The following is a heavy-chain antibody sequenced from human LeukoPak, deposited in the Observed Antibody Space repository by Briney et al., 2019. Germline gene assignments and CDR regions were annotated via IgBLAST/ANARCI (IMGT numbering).Heavy chain of an antibody. CDR2: IYPRDSQI. Sequence: GESLKISCKASGHNFTTYWIGWLRQMPGKGLEYMGIIYPRDSQIRYSPSFQGQVTISADKSISTAYLQWTSLKASDTAIYYCARHTKRPQAGWFDPWGQGTLVTVSS. CDR3: ARHTKRPQAGWFDP. D-gene: IGHD6-25*01. V-gene: IGHV5-51*01. J-gene: IGHJ5*02. CDR1: GHNFTTYW.